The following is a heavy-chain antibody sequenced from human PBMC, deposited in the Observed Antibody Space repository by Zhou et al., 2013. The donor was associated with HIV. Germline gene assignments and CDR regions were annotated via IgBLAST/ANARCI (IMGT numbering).Heavy chain of an antibody. D-gene: IGHD3-22*01. V-gene: IGHV1-69*05. CDR2: IIPIFGTA. CDR3: ARAQDLHYDSSNWFDP. Sequence: QVQLVQSGAEVKKPGSSVKVSCKASGGTFSSYAISWVRQAPGQGLEWMGGIIPIFGTANYAQKFQGRVTITTDESTSTAYMELSSLRSEDTAVYYCARAQDLHYDSSNWFDPWGQGTLGHRLL. CDR1: GGTFSSYA. J-gene: IGHJ5*02.